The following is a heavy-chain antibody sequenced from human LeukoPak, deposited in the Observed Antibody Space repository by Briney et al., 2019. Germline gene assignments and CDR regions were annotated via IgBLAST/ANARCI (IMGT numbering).Heavy chain of an antibody. J-gene: IGHJ5*02. CDR2: IIPIFGTA. CDR1: GGTXSSYA. CDR3: ARVYGSGSPMGHNWFDP. D-gene: IGHD3-10*01. V-gene: IGHV1-69*13. Sequence: ASVTVSCKASGGTXSSYAISGVRQAPGQGLEWMGGIIPIFGTANYAQKFQGRVTITADESTSTAYMELSSLRSEDTAVYYCARVYGSGSPMGHNWFDPGGQGTLVTVSS.